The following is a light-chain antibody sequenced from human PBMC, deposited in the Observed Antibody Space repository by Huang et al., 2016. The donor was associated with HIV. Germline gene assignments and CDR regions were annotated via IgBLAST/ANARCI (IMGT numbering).Light chain of an antibody. CDR2: KAS. CDR3: HHYNSYSGA. CDR1: QTISNW. J-gene: IGKJ1*01. V-gene: IGKV1-5*03. Sequence: DIQMTQSASTLSASVGDRVTITCRARQTISNWLAWYQQKPGKAPNLLIYKASTLESGVPSRVSGSGAGTEFTLTISSLQPDDFATYYCHHYNSYSGAFGQGTKVEIK.